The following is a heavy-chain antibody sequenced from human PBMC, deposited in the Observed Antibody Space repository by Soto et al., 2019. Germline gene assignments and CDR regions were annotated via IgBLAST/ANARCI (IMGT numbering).Heavy chain of an antibody. CDR2: INPSGDNT. CDR3: ARPLIGSYPLAFDY. CDR1: GYTFNSYH. V-gene: IGHV1-46*02. Sequence: QMQLVQTGPEVKKPGASVRVSCKASGYTFNSYHMHWVRHAPGQGLEWIGIINPSGDNTTYAQKYQRRVTLTRDTSTSTLLMETSSLRYADTALYYGARPLIGSYPLAFDYWRQGLLVTVSS. J-gene: IGHJ4*02. D-gene: IGHD2-15*01.